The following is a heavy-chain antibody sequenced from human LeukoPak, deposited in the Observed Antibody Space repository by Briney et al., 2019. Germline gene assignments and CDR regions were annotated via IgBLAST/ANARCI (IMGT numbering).Heavy chain of an antibody. Sequence: ASVKVSCKASGYTFTSYYMHWVRQAPGQGLEWMGIINPSGGSTSYAQKFQGRVTMTRDTSTSTVYMGLSSLRSEDTAVYYCARDALPGFYGDYRHWFDPWGQGTLVTVSS. V-gene: IGHV1-46*03. CDR3: ARDALPGFYGDYRHWFDP. CDR2: INPSGGST. J-gene: IGHJ5*02. D-gene: IGHD4-17*01. CDR1: GYTFTSYY.